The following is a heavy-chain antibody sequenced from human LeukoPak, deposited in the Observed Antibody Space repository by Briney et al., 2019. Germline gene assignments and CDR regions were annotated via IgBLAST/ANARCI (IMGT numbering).Heavy chain of an antibody. D-gene: IGHD6-13*01. CDR1: GFTFDDYA. J-gene: IGHJ5*02. Sequence: QAGGSLRLSCAASGFTFDDYAMHWVRQAPGKGLEWVSGISWNSGSIGYADSVKGRFTISRDNAKNSLYLQMNSLRAEDTAVYYCARVGQQLVNWFDPWGQGTLVTVSS. CDR3: ARVGQQLVNWFDP. CDR2: ISWNSGSI. V-gene: IGHV3-9*01.